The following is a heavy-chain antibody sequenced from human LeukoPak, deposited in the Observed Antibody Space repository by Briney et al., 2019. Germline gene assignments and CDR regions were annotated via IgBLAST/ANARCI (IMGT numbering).Heavy chain of an antibody. CDR3: ARGPRNDP. Sequence: ASVKVSCKTSGYPFTNWEINWVRQAAGQGLEWMGWVHPNSGNTAYAQKFQGRVTMTRDTSISTAYMELSGLRFDDTAVYFCARGPRNDPWGQGTLVTVPS. CDR2: VHPNSGNT. V-gene: IGHV1-8*01. J-gene: IGHJ5*02. CDR1: GYPFTNWE. D-gene: IGHD1-14*01.